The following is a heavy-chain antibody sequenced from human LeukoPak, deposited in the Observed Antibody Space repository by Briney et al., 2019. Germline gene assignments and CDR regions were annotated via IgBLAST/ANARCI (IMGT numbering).Heavy chain of an antibody. CDR1: GFIFSNYG. Sequence: GGSLRLSCAASGFIFSNYGMNWVRQAPGKGLEWVSALGTAGDTFYPGSVKGRFTISRDNAKKSLFLQMSSLRAEGTAIYYCARQSTPHGNFDYWGQGTLVTVSS. D-gene: IGHD5-24*01. J-gene: IGHJ4*02. V-gene: IGHV3-13*01. CDR3: ARQSTPHGNFDY. CDR2: LGTAGDT.